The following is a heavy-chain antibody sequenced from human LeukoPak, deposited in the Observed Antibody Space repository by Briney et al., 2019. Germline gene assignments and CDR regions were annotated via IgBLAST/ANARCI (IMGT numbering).Heavy chain of an antibody. CDR1: GYTFTSYG. J-gene: IGHJ4*02. Sequence: ASVKVSCKASGYTFTSYGISWVRQAPGQGLEWMGWISAYNGNTNYAQKLKGRVTMTTDTSTSTAYMELRSLRSDDTAVYYCARDTYDSSGYMIDYWGQGTLVTVSS. CDR2: ISAYNGNT. V-gene: IGHV1-18*01. D-gene: IGHD3-22*01. CDR3: ARDTYDSSGYMIDY.